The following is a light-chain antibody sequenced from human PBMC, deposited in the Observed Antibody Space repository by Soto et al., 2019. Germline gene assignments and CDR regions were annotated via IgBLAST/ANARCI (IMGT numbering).Light chain of an antibody. CDR1: QTVNNNY. J-gene: IGKJ1*01. Sequence: ELVLTQSPGTLSLSPGERATLSCRASQTVNNNYLAWYQQKPGQAPRLFIYGASTRATGIPDRFSGSGSGTDFTLTISRLEPEDFAVYYCQQYGSSRTFGQGTKVDIK. CDR3: QQYGSSRT. V-gene: IGKV3-20*01. CDR2: GAS.